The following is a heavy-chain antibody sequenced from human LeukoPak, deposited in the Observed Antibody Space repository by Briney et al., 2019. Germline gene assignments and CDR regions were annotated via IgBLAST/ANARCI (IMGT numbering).Heavy chain of an antibody. V-gene: IGHV3-23*01. D-gene: IGHD3-10*01. CDR3: AKDHGSGSASNY. CDR2: ISGSGGST. Sequence: GGSLRLSCAASGFTFSSYAMSWVRQAPGKWLEWVSAISGSGGSTYYADSVKGRFTISRDNSKNTLYLQMNSLRAEDTAVYYCAKDHGSGSASNYWGQGTLVTVSS. CDR1: GFTFSSYA. J-gene: IGHJ4*02.